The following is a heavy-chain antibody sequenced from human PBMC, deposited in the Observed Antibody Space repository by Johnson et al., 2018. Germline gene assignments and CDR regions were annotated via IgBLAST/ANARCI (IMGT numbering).Heavy chain of an antibody. CDR2: IYYTGST. CDR1: GGFVTGGSYD. CDR3: ARDTSGTSALHLALFDH. D-gene: IGHD2/OR15-2a*01. Sequence: QVQLQESGPGLVKPSETLSLTCSVSGGFVTGGSYDWSWIRQPPGKGLEWLGYIYYTGSTSYNPSLRSRLSLSIGTSKNQFSLTLSSVTPADTAVYFCARDTSGTSALHLALFDHWGPGLRVTVSS. J-gene: IGHJ4*02. V-gene: IGHV4-61*01.